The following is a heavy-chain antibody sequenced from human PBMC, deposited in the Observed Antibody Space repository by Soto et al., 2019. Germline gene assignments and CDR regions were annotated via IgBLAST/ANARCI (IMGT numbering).Heavy chain of an antibody. J-gene: IGHJ5*02. CDR2: ISGSGGTT. Sequence: PGGSLRLSCAASGFTFSTSNMMWVRQAPGKGLEWISAISGSGGTTYYADSVRGRFTISRDNSKNTLYLQMNSLRAEDTAVYYCATDTAMVIRFDPWGQGTLVTVSS. D-gene: IGHD5-18*01. CDR3: ATDTAMVIRFDP. V-gene: IGHV3-23*01. CDR1: GFTFSTSN.